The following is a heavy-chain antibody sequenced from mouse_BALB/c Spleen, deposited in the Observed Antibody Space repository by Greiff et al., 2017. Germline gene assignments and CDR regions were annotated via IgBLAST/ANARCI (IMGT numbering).Heavy chain of an antibody. CDR1: GFTFSSYG. Sequence: EVNVVESGGGLVQPGGSLKLSCAASGFTFSSYGMSWVRQTPDKRLELVATINSNGGSTYYPDSVKGRFTISRDNAKNTLYLQMSSLKSEDTAMYYCARDLRYDRYAMDYWGQGTSVTVSS. CDR2: INSNGGST. J-gene: IGHJ4*01. D-gene: IGHD2-3*01. CDR3: ARDLRYDRYAMDY. V-gene: IGHV5-6-3*01.